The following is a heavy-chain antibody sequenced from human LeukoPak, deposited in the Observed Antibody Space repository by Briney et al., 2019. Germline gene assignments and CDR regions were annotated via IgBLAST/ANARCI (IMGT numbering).Heavy chain of an antibody. CDR3: ARDGSGRVPEMSAPDY. D-gene: IGHD3-10*01. J-gene: IGHJ4*02. CDR2: IRSSSSTI. V-gene: IGHV3-48*01. CDR1: GFTFSRYS. Sequence: GGSLRLSCAASGFTFSRYSMNWVRQAPGKGLEWVSYIRSSSSTIYYADSVKGRFTISRDNAKNSLYLQMNSLRAEDTAVYYCARDGSGRVPEMSAPDYWGQGTLVTVSS.